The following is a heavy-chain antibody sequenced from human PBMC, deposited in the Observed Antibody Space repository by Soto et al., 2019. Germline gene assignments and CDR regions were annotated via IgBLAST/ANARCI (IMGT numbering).Heavy chain of an antibody. D-gene: IGHD1-1*01. Sequence: GGSLRLSCAVSGFIFSDHGMNWVRQAPGKGLEWVSSIDEDGSTTHYADSVKGRFTISRDNSKNTLYLQMDSLRAEDTALYYCARVLYGFSYGKCDYWGRGTLVTVSS. CDR3: ARVLYGFSYGKCDY. J-gene: IGHJ4*02. CDR1: GFIFSDHG. V-gene: IGHV3-23*01. CDR2: IDEDGSTT.